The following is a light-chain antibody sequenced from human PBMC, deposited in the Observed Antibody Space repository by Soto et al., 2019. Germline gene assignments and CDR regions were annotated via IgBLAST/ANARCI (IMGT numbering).Light chain of an antibody. J-gene: IGKJ5*01. CDR1: QDISNY. CDR2: DAS. CDR3: QQYDNLPPIT. V-gene: IGKV1-33*01. Sequence: DIQMTQSPSSLSASVGDRVTITCQASQDISNYLNWYQQKPGKAPKLLIYDASNLETGVPSRFSGSGSGTDFTFTISSLQPEHIATYYCQQYDNLPPITVGQGTRLEIK.